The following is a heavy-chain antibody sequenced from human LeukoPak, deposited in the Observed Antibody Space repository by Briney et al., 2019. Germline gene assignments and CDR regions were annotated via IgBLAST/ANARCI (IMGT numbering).Heavy chain of an antibody. CDR2: MNPNSGNT. Sequence: ASVKVSCKASGYTFTSYDINWVRQATGQGLEWMGWMNPNSGNTGYAQKFQGRVTMTRNTSISTAYMELSGLRSEDTAVYYCARGIWIQLWSYPQYYFDYWGQGTLVTVSS. J-gene: IGHJ4*02. CDR3: ARGIWIQLWSYPQYYFDY. V-gene: IGHV1-8*01. D-gene: IGHD5-18*01. CDR1: GYTFTSYD.